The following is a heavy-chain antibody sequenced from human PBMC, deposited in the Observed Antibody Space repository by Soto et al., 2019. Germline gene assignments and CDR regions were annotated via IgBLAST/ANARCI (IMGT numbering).Heavy chain of an antibody. CDR3: ATSKGDFGDPGAFVI. V-gene: IGHV1-18*01. CDR1: GYTFTSYG. J-gene: IGHJ3*02. CDR2: ISAYDGNT. D-gene: IGHD2-21*02. Sequence: GASVKVSCKASGYTFTSYGISWVRQAPGQGLEWMGWISAYDGNTNYAQKLQGRVTMTTDTSTSTAYMELRSLRSDDTAVYYCATSKGDFGDPGAFVIWGQGTMVTVSS.